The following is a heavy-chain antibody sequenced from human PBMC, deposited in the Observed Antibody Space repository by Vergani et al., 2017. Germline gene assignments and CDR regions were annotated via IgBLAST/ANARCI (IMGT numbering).Heavy chain of an antibody. CDR2: IYSGDET. Sequence: ELQLVESGGGLVQPGGSLRLSCAASGSTVSGNYMTWVRQAPGKGLEWVSHIYSGDETYYADSVKGRVTIPRDNSKNTLHRQINNLRVEDTAVYYCARGNYYCSGTYGDPWGQGTLVTDSS. CDR3: ARGNYYCSGTYGDP. J-gene: IGHJ5*02. CDR1: GSTVSGNY. V-gene: IGHV3-66*02. D-gene: IGHD3-10*01.